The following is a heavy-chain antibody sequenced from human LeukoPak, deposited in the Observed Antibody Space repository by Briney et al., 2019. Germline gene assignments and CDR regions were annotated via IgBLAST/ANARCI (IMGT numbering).Heavy chain of an antibody. Sequence: SETLSLTCTVSGYSISSGYYWGWIRQPPGKGLEWIGEINHSGSTNYNPSLKSRVTISVDTSKNQFSLKLSSVTAADTAVYYCARRRSWRGRGRRDYYYYYMDVWGKGTTVTVSS. CDR1: GYSISSGYY. V-gene: IGHV4-38-2*02. CDR3: ARRRSWRGRGRRDYYYYYMDV. J-gene: IGHJ6*03. D-gene: IGHD3-16*01. CDR2: INHSGST.